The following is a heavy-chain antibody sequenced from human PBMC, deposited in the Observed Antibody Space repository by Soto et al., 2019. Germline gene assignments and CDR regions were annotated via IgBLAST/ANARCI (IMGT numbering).Heavy chain of an antibody. D-gene: IGHD6-19*01. CDR2: IDSSGVNK. CDR1: GLVFRYHP. CDR3: VSWLSVHFDK. Sequence: XVCLMLSCVACGLVFRYHPVTWVRQVPGGGLQWVATIDSSGVNKHVADSVKGRFAISRDNSRSTVELYMTSLRIEDTATYNCVSWLSVHFDKWGQGTVVTGSS. V-gene: IGHV3-23*01. J-gene: IGHJ4*02.